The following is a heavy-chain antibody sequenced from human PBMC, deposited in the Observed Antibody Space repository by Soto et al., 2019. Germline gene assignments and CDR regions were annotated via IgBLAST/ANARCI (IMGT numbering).Heavy chain of an antibody. D-gene: IGHD3-16*02. Sequence: SETLSLTCAVSGYSISSGYYWGWLRQPPGKGLEWIGSIYHGGSTYYNPSLNSRVTLSIDMTNNHVSLILNSVTAADTAVYYCARDRGYLDYFWGTYRSRGYFEIWGQGTLVTVSS. CDR1: GYSISSGYY. CDR2: IYHGGST. V-gene: IGHV4-38-2*02. J-gene: IGHJ4*02. CDR3: ARDRGYLDYFWGTYRSRGYFEI.